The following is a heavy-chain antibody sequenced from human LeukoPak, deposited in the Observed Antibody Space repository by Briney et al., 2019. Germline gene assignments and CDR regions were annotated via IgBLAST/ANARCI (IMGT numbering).Heavy chain of an antibody. V-gene: IGHV1-69*04. CDR2: IIPILGIA. J-gene: IGHJ3*02. CDR3: ARDAFQGCGGDCYSDAFDI. D-gene: IGHD2-21*02. Sequence: ASVKVSCKASGYTFTSYAMNWVRQAPGQGLEWMGRIIPILGIANYAQKFQGRVTITADESTSTAYMELSSLRSEDTAVYYCARDAFQGCGGDCYSDAFDIWGQGTMVTVSS. CDR1: GYTFTSYA.